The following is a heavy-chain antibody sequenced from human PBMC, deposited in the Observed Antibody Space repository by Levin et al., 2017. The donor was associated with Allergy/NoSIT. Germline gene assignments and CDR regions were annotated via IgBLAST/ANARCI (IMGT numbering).Heavy chain of an antibody. CDR2: ISFDGSKN. Sequence: PGGSLRLSCAASGFTFRSYGMYWVRQAPGKGLEWVAVISFDGSKNESSSSVPFRFTISRDNSKNTLYLQMISLRAEDTAVYYCAKDHGMLRGIIEYWGQGTLVPVSS. J-gene: IGHJ4*02. CDR1: GFTFRSYG. CDR3: AKDHGMLRGIIEY. D-gene: IGHD3-10*01. V-gene: IGHV3-30*18.